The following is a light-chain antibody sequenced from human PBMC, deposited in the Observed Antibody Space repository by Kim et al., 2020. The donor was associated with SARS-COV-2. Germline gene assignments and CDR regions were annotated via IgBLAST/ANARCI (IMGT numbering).Light chain of an antibody. Sequence: PGKTATITCGGNNIETKSVHWYQQKPGQAPVVVIYYDNDRPSGIPERFSGSNSGNTATLTISRVEAGDEADYYCQVWHSTTDHRVFGGGTKLTVL. J-gene: IGLJ3*02. CDR2: YDN. CDR3: QVWHSTTDHRV. V-gene: IGLV3-21*04. CDR1: NIETKS.